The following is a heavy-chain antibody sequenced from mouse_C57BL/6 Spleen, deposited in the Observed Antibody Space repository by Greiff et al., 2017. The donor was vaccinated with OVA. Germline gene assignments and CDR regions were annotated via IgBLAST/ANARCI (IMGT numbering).Heavy chain of an antibody. CDR2: ISYDGSN. V-gene: IGHV3-6*01. Sequence: ESGPGLVKPSQSLSLTCSVTGYSITSGYYWNWIRQFPGNKLEWMGYISYDGSNNYNPSLKNRISITRDTSKNQFFLKLNSVTTEDTATYYCARARDYDRAWFAYWGQGTLVTVSA. J-gene: IGHJ3*01. CDR3: ARARDYDRAWFAY. CDR1: GYSITSGYY. D-gene: IGHD2-4*01.